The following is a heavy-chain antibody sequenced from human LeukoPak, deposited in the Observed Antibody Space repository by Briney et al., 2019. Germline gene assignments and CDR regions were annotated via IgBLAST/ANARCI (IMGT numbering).Heavy chain of an antibody. CDR3: ARDMGQT. CDR1: GVSISSGAYY. Sequence: SQTLSLTCTVSGVSISSGAYYWTWIRQAAGKGLEWIGRIYTSGTTDYNPSLKSRVSISLDTSKNQFSLNLSSVPAADTAVYYCARDMGQTWGQGTLVTVSS. V-gene: IGHV4-61*02. J-gene: IGHJ5*02. CDR2: IYTSGTT. D-gene: IGHD3-10*01.